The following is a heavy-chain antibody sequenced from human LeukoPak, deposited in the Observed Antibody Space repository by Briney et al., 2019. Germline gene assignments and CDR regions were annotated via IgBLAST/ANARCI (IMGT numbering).Heavy chain of an antibody. Sequence: SETLSLTCTVSGGSISSYYWSWIRQPPGKGLEWIGYIYYSGSTNYNPSLNSRVTISVDTSKNQFSLRLSSVTAAGTAIYYCARAVSGRFDYWGQGTLVTVSS. V-gene: IGHV4-59*08. D-gene: IGHD6-19*01. CDR2: IYYSGST. CDR3: ARAVSGRFDY. J-gene: IGHJ4*02. CDR1: GGSISSYY.